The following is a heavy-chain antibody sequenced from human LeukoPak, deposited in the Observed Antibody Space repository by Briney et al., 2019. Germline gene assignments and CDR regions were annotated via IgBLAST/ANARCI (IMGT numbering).Heavy chain of an antibody. CDR3: ATPGIAVAGSHYYYYGMDV. D-gene: IGHD6-19*01. CDR2: FDPEDGET. Sequence: GASVKVSCKVSGYTLTELSMHWVRQAPGKGLEWMGGFDPEDGETIYTQKFQGTVTMTEDTSTDTAYMELSSLRSEDTAVYYCATPGIAVAGSHYYYYGMDVWGQGTTVTVSS. J-gene: IGHJ6*02. V-gene: IGHV1-24*01. CDR1: GYTLTELS.